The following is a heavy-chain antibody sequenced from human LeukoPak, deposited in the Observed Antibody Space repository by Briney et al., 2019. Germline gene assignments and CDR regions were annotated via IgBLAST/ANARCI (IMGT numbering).Heavy chain of an antibody. CDR2: IYHSGST. CDR1: GYSISSGYY. CDR3: ARLSSSSANWFDP. V-gene: IGHV4-38-2*01. D-gene: IGHD6-6*01. J-gene: IGHJ5*02. Sequence: KPSETLSLTCAFSGYSISSGYYWGWIRQPPGKGLEWIGSIYHSGSTYYNPSLKSRVTISVDTSKNQFSLKLSSVTAADTAVYYCARLSSSSANWFDPWGQGTLVTVSS.